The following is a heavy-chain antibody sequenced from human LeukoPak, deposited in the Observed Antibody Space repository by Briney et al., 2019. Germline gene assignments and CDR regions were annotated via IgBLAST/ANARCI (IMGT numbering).Heavy chain of an antibody. CDR2: IYISGIT. V-gene: IGHV4-4*07. J-gene: IGHJ4*02. CDR3: ARGYIYYDHSGYYVYYLDY. D-gene: IGHD3-22*01. CDR1: GDSMNGYY. Sequence: SEALSLTCTVSGDSMNGYYWSWIRQPAGKGLEWIGRIYISGITNSNPSLKSRVTMSVDTSKYQFSLKLKSVAAAGTAVYYCARGYIYYDHSGYYVYYLDYWGQGTLVTVSS.